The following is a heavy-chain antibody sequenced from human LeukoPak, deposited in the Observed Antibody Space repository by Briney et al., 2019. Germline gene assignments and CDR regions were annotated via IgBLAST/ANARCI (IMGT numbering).Heavy chain of an antibody. Sequence: GGSLRLSCAASGFTFSSYAMSWVRQAPGKGLEWVSAISGSGGSTYYADSVKGRFTISRDNSKNTLYLQMNSLRAEDTAVYYCVRDLILVWTPGDDFDFWGQGTLVTVSS. CDR1: GFTFSSYA. V-gene: IGHV3-23*01. CDR2: ISGSGGST. J-gene: IGHJ4*02. D-gene: IGHD3-16*01. CDR3: VRDLILVWTPGDDFDF.